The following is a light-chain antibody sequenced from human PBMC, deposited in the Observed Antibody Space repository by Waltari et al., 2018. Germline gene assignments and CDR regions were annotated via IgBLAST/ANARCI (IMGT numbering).Light chain of an antibody. CDR3: FSYTTSDTYI. CDR2: ADP. Sequence: YQQNPDQDPTLLTYADPQRPSGISRRLSGSSTGHTASLTISRLQTEDEADYYCFSYTTSDTYIFGAGTRVTVL. V-gene: IGLV2-14*02. J-gene: IGLJ1*01.